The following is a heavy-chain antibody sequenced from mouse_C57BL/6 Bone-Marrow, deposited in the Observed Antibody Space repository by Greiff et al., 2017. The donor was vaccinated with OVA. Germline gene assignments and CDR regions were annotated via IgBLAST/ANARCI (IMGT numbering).Heavy chain of an antibody. CDR1: GFNIKDDY. CDR2: IDPENGDT. J-gene: IGHJ4*01. D-gene: IGHD1-1*01. Sequence: EVKLQESGAELVRPGASVKLSCTASGFNIKDDYMHWVKQRPEQGLEWIGWIDPENGDTEYASKFQGKATITADTSSNTAYLQLSSLTSEDTAVYYCTTGSYYYGSSYYAMDYWGQGTSVTVSS. V-gene: IGHV14-4*01. CDR3: TTGSYYYGSSYYAMDY.